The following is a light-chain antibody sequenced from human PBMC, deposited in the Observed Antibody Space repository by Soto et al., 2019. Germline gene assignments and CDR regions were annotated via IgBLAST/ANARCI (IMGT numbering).Light chain of an antibody. CDR1: SSDVGGYNY. Sequence: ALTQPASVSGSPGQSITISCTGTSSDVGGYNYVSWYQQHPGKAPKVMIYDVSNRPSGVSNRFSGSKSGNTASLTISGLQAEDEADYYCSSYTSSSTVVFGGGTKLTVL. CDR2: DVS. CDR3: SSYTSSSTVV. V-gene: IGLV2-14*01. J-gene: IGLJ2*01.